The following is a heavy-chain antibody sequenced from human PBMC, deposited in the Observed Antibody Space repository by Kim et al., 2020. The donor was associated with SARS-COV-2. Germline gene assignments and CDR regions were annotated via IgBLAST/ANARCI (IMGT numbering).Heavy chain of an antibody. Sequence: GGSLRLSCADSGFTFSSYWMSWVRQAPGKGLEWVANIKQDGSEKYYVDSVKGRFTISIDNAKNSLYLQMNSLRAEDTAVYYCAREGGEGLRFWRAIDYWGQGTLVTVSS. CDR2: IKQDGSEK. CDR1: GFTFSSYW. D-gene: IGHD5-12*01. J-gene: IGHJ4*02. CDR3: AREGGEGLRFWRAIDY. V-gene: IGHV3-7*01.